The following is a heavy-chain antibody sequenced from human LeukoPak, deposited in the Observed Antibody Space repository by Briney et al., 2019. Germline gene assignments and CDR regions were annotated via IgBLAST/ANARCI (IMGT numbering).Heavy chain of an antibody. D-gene: IGHD2-15*01. CDR2: ISAYNGNT. Sequence: ASVKVSCKASGYTFTSYGISWVRQAPGQGLEWMGWISAYNGNTNYAQKLQGRVTMTTDTSTSTAYMELRSLRSDDTAVYYCARVQIGYCSGGSCYFRDFDYWGQGTLVTVSS. CDR3: ARVQIGYCSGGSCYFRDFDY. CDR1: GYTFTSYG. J-gene: IGHJ4*02. V-gene: IGHV1-18*01.